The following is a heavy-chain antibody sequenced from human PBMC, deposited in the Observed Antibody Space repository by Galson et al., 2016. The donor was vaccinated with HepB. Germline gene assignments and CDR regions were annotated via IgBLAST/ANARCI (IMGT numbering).Heavy chain of an antibody. CDR1: GFTFHSHL. V-gene: IGHV3-23*01. Sequence: SLRLSCAASGFTFHSHLMSWVRQAPGKGLEWVSAIGGSGGSTFYADSVKGRFTVSRDNSKNTLYLPMNSLSAEDTATYYCAKEWGFSNYGLPWFDPRGQGTLVTVSS. CDR3: AKEWGFSNYGLPWFDP. D-gene: IGHD4-11*01. J-gene: IGHJ5*02. CDR2: IGGSGGST.